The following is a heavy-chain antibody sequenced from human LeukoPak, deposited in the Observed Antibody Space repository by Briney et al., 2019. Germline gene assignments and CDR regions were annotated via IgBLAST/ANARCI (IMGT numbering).Heavy chain of an antibody. J-gene: IGHJ4*02. V-gene: IGHV3-23*01. Sequence: GGSLRLSCALSGFTVSSNYMHWVRQAPGKGLEWVSTICGSGVTKFYAHSVAGRFTISRDNSNNALFLQMNRLRAEDTAVYYCAKGGGGWYTSGWYYFDYWGQGTLVTVSS. CDR2: ICGSGVTK. D-gene: IGHD6-19*01. CDR1: GFTVSSNY. CDR3: AKGGGGWYTSGWYYFDY.